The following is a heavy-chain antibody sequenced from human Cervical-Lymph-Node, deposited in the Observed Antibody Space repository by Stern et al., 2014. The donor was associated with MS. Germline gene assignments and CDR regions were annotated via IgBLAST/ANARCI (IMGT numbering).Heavy chain of an antibody. Sequence: VQRVESGGGVVQPGGSLELSCAASGITLSASAVHWVRQASGKGLECVGRIRTKPHSYATAYAASVKDRFTISRDDSKNMAYLQMNSLKTEDTAVYYCTSEPLDWTYYFDHWGQGTLVTVPS. V-gene: IGHV3-73*01. CDR2: IRTKPHSYAT. J-gene: IGHJ4*02. CDR1: GITLSASA. D-gene: IGHD3-9*01. CDR3: TSEPLDWTYYFDH.